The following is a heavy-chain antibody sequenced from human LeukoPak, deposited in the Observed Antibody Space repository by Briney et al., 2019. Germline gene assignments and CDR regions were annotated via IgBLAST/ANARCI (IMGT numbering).Heavy chain of an antibody. J-gene: IGHJ3*02. CDR2: INQDGSER. V-gene: IGHV3-7*01. CDR1: RFTFSNYW. D-gene: IGHD3-9*01. Sequence: GGSLRLSCAASRFTFSNYWMTWVRQAPGKGLEWVANINQDGSERYYVDSVKGRFTISRDNAKSSLYLQMNSLRAEDTAVYYCARERSYDIDAFDIWGQGTMVTVSS. CDR3: ARERSYDIDAFDI.